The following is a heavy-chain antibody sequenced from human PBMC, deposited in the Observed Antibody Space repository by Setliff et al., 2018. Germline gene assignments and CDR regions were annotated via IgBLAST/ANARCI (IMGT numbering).Heavy chain of an antibody. CDR3: ARGSRFGTIVYRGDYYMDV. CDR1: GYTFSTYA. V-gene: IGHV7-4-1*02. Sequence: ASVKVSCKGSGYTFSTYAIIWMRQAPGQGLEWMGWINTNTGNPSYAQGFTGRFVFSMDTSVSTAYLQISSLKAEDTAIYYCARGSRFGTIVYRGDYYMDVWGKGTTVTVSS. D-gene: IGHD3-10*01. J-gene: IGHJ6*03. CDR2: INTNTGNP.